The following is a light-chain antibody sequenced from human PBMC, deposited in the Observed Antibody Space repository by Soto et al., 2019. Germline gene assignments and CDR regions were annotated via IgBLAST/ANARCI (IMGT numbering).Light chain of an antibody. Sequence: QSALTQPASVSGSPGQSITISCTGTSSDVGGYNYVSWYQQHPDKAPKLMIYEVSNRPSGVSNRFSGSKSGNTASLTISGLQAEDEDDYYCSSYTSSGTLVFGGGTKLTVL. CDR2: EVS. V-gene: IGLV2-14*01. CDR1: SSDVGGYNY. CDR3: SSYTSSGTLV. J-gene: IGLJ2*01.